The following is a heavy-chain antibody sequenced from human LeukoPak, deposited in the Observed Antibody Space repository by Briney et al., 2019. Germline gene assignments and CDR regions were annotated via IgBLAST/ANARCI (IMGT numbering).Heavy chain of an antibody. Sequence: GASVKVSCKASGYTFTGYYMHWVRQAPGQGLEWMGWINPNSGGTNYAQKFQGRVTMARDTSISTAYMELSRLRSDDTAVYYCARLFGVVIIGTTNADAFDIWGQGTMVTVSS. CDR3: ARLFGVVIIGTTNADAFDI. CDR1: GYTFTGYY. J-gene: IGHJ3*02. CDR2: INPNSGGT. D-gene: IGHD3-3*01. V-gene: IGHV1-2*02.